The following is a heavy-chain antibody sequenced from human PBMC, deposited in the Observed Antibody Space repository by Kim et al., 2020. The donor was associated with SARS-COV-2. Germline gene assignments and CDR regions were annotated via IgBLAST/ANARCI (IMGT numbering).Heavy chain of an antibody. V-gene: IGHV3-30*07. CDR3: ARDRSYSAMDV. CDR2: K. Sequence: KIYSDAVKSRFTLSRDDSKSTLYLQMNSLRAEDTAVYYWARDRSYSAMDVWGQGTTVTVSS. J-gene: IGHJ6*02. D-gene: IGHD3-10*01.